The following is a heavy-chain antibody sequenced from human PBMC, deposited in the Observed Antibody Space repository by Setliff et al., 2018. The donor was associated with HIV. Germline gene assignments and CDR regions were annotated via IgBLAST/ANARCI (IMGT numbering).Heavy chain of an antibody. Sequence: SSETLSLTCTVSGGSVSSPGYYWGWIRQPPGKGLEWIGSVYNSGITFKNPSLKSRVTISVDRSGNQFSLRLTSVTAADTAVYYCATCRHSPSNWFDPWGQGTVGTAPQ. J-gene: IGHJ5*02. V-gene: IGHV4-39*07. CDR1: GGSVSSPGYY. D-gene: IGHD4-4*01. CDR3: ATCRHSPSNWFDP. CDR2: VYNSGIT.